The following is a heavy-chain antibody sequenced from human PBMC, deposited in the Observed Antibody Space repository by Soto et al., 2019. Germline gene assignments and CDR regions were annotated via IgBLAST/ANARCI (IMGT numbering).Heavy chain of an antibody. V-gene: IGHV1-3*01. J-gene: IGHJ6*04. Sequence: QVQLVQSGAEVKKPGASVKVSCKASGYTFTSYAMHWVRQAPGQRLEWMGWINAGNGNTKYSQKFQGRVTITRDTSASTAYMELSSLRSEDTAVYYCARVRHPRVSKFYYYYYGMDVWGKGTTVTVSS. CDR3: ARVRHPRVSKFYYYYYGMDV. CDR2: INAGNGNT. CDR1: GYTFTSYA.